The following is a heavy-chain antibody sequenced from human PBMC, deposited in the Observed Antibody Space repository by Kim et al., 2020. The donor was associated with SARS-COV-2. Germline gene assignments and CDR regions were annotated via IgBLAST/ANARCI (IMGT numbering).Heavy chain of an antibody. V-gene: IGHV1-3*04. J-gene: IGHJ4*02. CDR3: ARGSGWAFDY. CDR2: ISIGHDDT. CDR1: GYTFINYV. D-gene: IGHD6-19*01. Sequence: GSVKVSCKASGYTFINYVMHWVRQAPGQRLEWMGLISIGHDDTKYSQKFRGRVTITRDTTASTAYMELSSLRSEDTAVYYCARGSGWAFDYWGQGTLVTVAS.